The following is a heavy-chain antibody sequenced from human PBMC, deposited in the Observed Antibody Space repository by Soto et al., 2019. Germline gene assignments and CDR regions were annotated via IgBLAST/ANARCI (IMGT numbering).Heavy chain of an antibody. Sequence: QVQLQESGPGLVKPSQTLSLTCTVSGGSISSGDYYWSWIRQHPGKGLEWIGYIYYSGSTYYNPSLKTRVTISVDRSKNQLSLKLSSGTAADTAVYYCARWWSGSRQGFDPWGQGTLVTVSS. D-gene: IGHD1-26*01. CDR1: GGSISSGDYY. CDR3: ARWWSGSRQGFDP. V-gene: IGHV4-31*03. CDR2: IYYSGST. J-gene: IGHJ5*02.